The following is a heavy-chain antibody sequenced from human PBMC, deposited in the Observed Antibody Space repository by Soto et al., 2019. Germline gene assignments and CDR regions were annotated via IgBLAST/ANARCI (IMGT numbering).Heavy chain of an antibody. CDR1: GYTFTSYG. Sequence: QVQLVQSGAEVKKPGASVKVSCKASGYTFTSYGISWVRQAPGQGLEWMGWISAYNGNTNYAQKLQGRVTMTTDTSTSTAYMELRSLRSDDTAVYYCATVMFESPELFVELTPVLADNWFDPWGQGTLVTVSS. V-gene: IGHV1-18*01. D-gene: IGHD3-10*02. CDR2: ISAYNGNT. J-gene: IGHJ5*02. CDR3: ATVMFESPELFVELTPVLADNWFDP.